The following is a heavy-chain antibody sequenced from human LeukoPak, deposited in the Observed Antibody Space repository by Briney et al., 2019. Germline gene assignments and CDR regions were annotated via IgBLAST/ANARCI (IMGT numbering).Heavy chain of an antibody. CDR1: GFTFSSYS. CDR2: ISSGTTYI. Sequence: GGSLRLSCATSGFTFSSYSMNWIRQAPGKGLEWVSSISSGTTYIYYADSLKGRFTISRDNAKSSLYLQMNSLRAEDTAVYYCASFDYWGQGTLVTVSS. J-gene: IGHJ4*02. V-gene: IGHV3-21*01. CDR3: ASFDY.